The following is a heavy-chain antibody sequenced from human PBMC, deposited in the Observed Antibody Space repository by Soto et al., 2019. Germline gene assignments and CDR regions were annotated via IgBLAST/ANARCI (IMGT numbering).Heavy chain of an antibody. V-gene: IGHV3-13*01. Sequence: GSLRLSCAASGFTFNSYDMHWVRQATGKGLEWVSAIGTAGDTYYPGSVKGRFTISRENAKNSLYLQMNSLRAGDTAVYYCARANGGLYYFDYWGQGTLVTVSS. CDR2: IGTAGDT. D-gene: IGHD4-17*01. CDR3: ARANGGLYYFDY. CDR1: GFTFNSYD. J-gene: IGHJ4*02.